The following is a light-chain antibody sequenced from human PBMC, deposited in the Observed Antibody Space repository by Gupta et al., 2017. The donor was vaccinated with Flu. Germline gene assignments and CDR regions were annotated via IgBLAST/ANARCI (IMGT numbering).Light chain of an antibody. CDR1: QSVLYSSNNKNY. CDR2: WAS. CDR3: QQYYNTLALT. V-gene: IGKV4-1*01. J-gene: IGKJ4*01. Sequence: DIVMTQSPDSLAVSLGERATINCKSSQSVLYSSNNKNYLAWYQQKPGQPPKLLIYWASTRESGVPDRFRGSGSGTDFTLTISSLQAEDVAVYYCQQYYNTLALTFGGGTKVEIK.